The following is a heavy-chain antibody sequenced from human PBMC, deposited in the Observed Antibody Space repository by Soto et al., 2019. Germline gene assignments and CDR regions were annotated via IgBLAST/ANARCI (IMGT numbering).Heavy chain of an antibody. D-gene: IGHD6-19*01. V-gene: IGHV3-30-3*01. CDR2: ISYDGSNK. CDR3: ASFYSSGSRGYYYGMDV. J-gene: IGHJ6*02. CDR1: GFTVSSYA. Sequence: GGSLRLSCAASGFTVSSYAMHWVRQAPGKGLEWVAVISYDGSNKYYADSVKGRFTISRDNSKNTLYLQMNSLRAEDTAVYYCASFYSSGSRGYYYGMDVWGQGTTVTVSS.